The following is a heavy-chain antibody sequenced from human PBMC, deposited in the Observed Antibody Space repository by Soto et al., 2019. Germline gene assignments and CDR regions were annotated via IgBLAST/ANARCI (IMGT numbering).Heavy chain of an antibody. Sequence: SETLSLTCAVYGGSFSDYYWSWIRQPPGKGLEWIGYIYYSGSTYYNPSLKSRVTISVDTSKNQFSLKLSSVTAADTAVYYCAREGDTAMLRGNWFDPGGQGTRVTVSS. J-gene: IGHJ5*02. CDR1: GGSFSDYY. D-gene: IGHD5-18*01. CDR3: AREGDTAMLRGNWFDP. V-gene: IGHV4-30-4*01. CDR2: IYYSGST.